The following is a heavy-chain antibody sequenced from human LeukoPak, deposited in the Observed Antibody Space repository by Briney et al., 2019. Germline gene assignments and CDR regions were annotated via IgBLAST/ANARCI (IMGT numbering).Heavy chain of an antibody. Sequence: SETLSLTCTVSGGSISSYYWSWIQQPAGKGLEWIGRIYTSGSTNYNPSLKSRVTMSVDTSKNQFSLKLSSVTAADTAVYYCARDPPGGYYYYMDVWGKGTTVTVSS. J-gene: IGHJ6*03. CDR2: IYTSGST. D-gene: IGHD3-10*01. V-gene: IGHV4-4*07. CDR3: ARDPPGGYYYYMDV. CDR1: GGSISSYY.